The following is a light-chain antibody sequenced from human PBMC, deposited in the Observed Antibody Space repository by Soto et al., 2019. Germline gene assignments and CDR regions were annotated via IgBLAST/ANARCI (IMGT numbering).Light chain of an antibody. Sequence: EIVLTQSPGTLSLSPGERATLSCRASQSVSSIYLAWYQQKPGQAPRLLIYRASSRATGIPDRFSGSVYVRDFIFIISSLEPQDVAVCFSHRYGGSLPYTFGKGTKMA. J-gene: IGKJ2*01. V-gene: IGKV3-20*01. CDR3: HRYGGSLPYT. CDR2: RAS. CDR1: QSVSSIY.